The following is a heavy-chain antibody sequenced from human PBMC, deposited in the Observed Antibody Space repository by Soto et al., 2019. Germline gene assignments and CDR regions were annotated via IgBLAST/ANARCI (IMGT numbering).Heavy chain of an antibody. CDR3: EKDRTAAADYYFDY. J-gene: IGHJ4*02. Sequence: GGSLRLSCAASGFTFSSYAMSWVRQAPGKGLEWVSAISGSGGSTYYADSVKGRFTISRDNSKNTLYLQMNSLRAEDTAVYYWEKDRTAAADYYFDYCGQGTLVSVAS. CDR2: ISGSGGST. CDR1: GFTFSSYA. V-gene: IGHV3-23*01. D-gene: IGHD6-13*01.